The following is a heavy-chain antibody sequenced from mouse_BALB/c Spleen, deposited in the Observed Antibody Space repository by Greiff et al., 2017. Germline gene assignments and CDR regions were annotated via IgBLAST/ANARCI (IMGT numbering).Heavy chain of an antibody. CDR3: ARDNYYAMDY. Sequence: EVQLQESGGGLVKPGGSLKLSCAASGFTFSDYYMYWVRQTPEKRLEWVATISDGGSYTYYPDSVKGRFTISRDNAKNNLYLKMSSLKSEDTAMYYCARDNYYAMDYWGQGTSVTVSS. CDR2: ISDGGSYT. CDR1: GFTFSDYY. J-gene: IGHJ4*01. V-gene: IGHV5-4*02.